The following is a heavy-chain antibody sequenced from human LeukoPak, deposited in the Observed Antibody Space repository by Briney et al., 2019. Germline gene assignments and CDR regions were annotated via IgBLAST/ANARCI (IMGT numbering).Heavy chain of an antibody. CDR2: INTNTGNP. D-gene: IGHD4-17*01. Sequence: ASVTVSCTASGYTFTIYTMNRVRQAPGQGLEWMGWINTNTGNPTYAQGFTGRFVFSLDTSVSTAYLQISSLKAEDTGVYFCARHTVSADYWGQGTLVTVSS. J-gene: IGHJ4*02. CDR3: ARHTVSADY. CDR1: GYTFTIYT. V-gene: IGHV7-4-1*02.